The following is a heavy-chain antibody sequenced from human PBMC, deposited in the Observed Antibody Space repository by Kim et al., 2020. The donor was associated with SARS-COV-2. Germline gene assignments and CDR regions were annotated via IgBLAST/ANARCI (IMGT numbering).Heavy chain of an antibody. V-gene: IGHV4-34*01. CDR1: GGSFSGYY. D-gene: IGHD5-18*01. CDR3: ARVKRIQLWLRVDY. J-gene: IGHJ4*02. CDR2: INHSGST. Sequence: SETLSLTCAVYGGSFSGYYWSWIRQPPGKGLEWIGEINHSGSTNYNPSLKSRVTISVDTSKNQFSLKLSSVTAADTAVYYCARVKRIQLWLRVDYWGQGTLVTVSS.